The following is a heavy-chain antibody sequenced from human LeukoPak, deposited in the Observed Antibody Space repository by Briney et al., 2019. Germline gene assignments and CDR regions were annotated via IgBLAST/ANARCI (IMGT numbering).Heavy chain of an antibody. CDR3: ARDIGGMTTEYYFDY. CDR2: ISYDGSKI. CDR1: GFTFSSYP. Sequence: GGSLRLSCAASGFTFSSYPLHWVRQAPGKGLEWVTLISYDGSKIYYADSVKGRFTISRDNSKNTLYLQMNSLRAEDTAVYYCARDIGGMTTEYYFDYWGQGTLVTVSS. J-gene: IGHJ4*02. D-gene: IGHD4-11*01. V-gene: IGHV3-30-3*01.